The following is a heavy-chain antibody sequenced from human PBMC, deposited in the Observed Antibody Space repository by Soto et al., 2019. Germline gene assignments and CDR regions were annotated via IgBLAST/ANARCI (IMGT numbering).Heavy chain of an antibody. CDR1: GGTFSSYA. V-gene: IGHV1-69*01. J-gene: IGHJ4*02. CDR3: ARDLPSYGRRGPFDY. Sequence: QVQLVQSGAEVKKPGSSVKVSCKASGGTFSSYAISWVRQAPGQGLEWMGGIIPIFGTANYAQKFQGRVTITADESTSTAYMELSSLRSEDTAVDYCARDLPSYGRRGPFDYWGQGTLVTVSS. CDR2: IIPIFGTA. D-gene: IGHD5-18*01.